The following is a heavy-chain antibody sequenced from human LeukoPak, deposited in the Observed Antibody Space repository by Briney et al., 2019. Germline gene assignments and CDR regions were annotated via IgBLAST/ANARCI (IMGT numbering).Heavy chain of an antibody. CDR3: ARLVAPFYYYIDV. D-gene: IGHD2-15*01. J-gene: IGHJ6*03. CDR2: INQDGSEK. CDR1: GYTFSTYW. Sequence: PAGGSLRRSCAASGYTFSTYWMNWVRQAPGKGLEWVANINQDGSEKYYVDSVRGRFTISRDNAKNSLYLQTNSLRAEDTAVYYCARLVAPFYYYIDVWGKGTTVTVSS. V-gene: IGHV3-7*01.